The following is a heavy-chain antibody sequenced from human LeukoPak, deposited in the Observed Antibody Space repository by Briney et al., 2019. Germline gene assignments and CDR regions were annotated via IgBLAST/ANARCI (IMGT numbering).Heavy chain of an antibody. CDR3: ATTRGEECYDY. D-gene: IGHD3-10*01. J-gene: IGHJ4*02. Sequence: WGSLRFSAAASGFTVRPKYIGWLRQAPGKGLEWVSVIYNSGSKFYAEYVQARFTISRDNSKNTLYIQMNSLEAEDTAVYYCATTRGEECYDYWGQGTLVTVSS. CDR2: IYNSGSK. CDR1: GFTVRPKY. V-gene: IGHV3-66*01.